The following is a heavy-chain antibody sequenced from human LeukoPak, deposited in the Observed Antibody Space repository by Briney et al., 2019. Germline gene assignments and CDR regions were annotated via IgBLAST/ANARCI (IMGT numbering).Heavy chain of an antibody. Sequence: GGSLRLSCAASGFTFSSYAMSWVRQAPGKGLEWVSAISGSGGSTYYADSVKGRFTISRDNSKNTLYLQMNSLRAEDTAVYSCAGSSHYSSYMDVWAKGPRSPSP. CDR1: GFTFSSYA. V-gene: IGHV3-23*01. J-gene: IGHJ6*03. CDR2: ISGSGGST. CDR3: AGSSHYSSYMDV. D-gene: IGHD6-13*01.